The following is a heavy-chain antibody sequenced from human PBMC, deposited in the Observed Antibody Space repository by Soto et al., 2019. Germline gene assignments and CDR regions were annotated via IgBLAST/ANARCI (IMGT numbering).Heavy chain of an antibody. J-gene: IGHJ6*02. CDR2: INPKSGGT. CDR1: GYSLTDYH. Sequence: ASVKVSCKASGYSLTDYHIHWVRQAPGQGLEWLGRINPKSGGTSTAQKFQGWVTMTRDRSISTVYMELTRLRTYDTAVYFCARGHSTDCSNGVCSFFYNHEMDIWGQGTTVAVSS. V-gene: IGHV1-2*04. D-gene: IGHD2-8*01. CDR3: ARGHSTDCSNGVCSFFYNHEMDI.